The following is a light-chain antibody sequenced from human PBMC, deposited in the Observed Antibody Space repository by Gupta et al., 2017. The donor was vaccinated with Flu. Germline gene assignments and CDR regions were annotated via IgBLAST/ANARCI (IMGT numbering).Light chain of an antibody. Sequence: DIVMTQSPDSLAVALGGRATINCKSSQSLFYSSNNKNYLAWYQQKPGQPPKLLIYWASTRESGVPDRFSGSGSGTDFTLTISSLQAEDVALYYCQHDDITPYIFGQGTKLEIK. J-gene: IGKJ2*01. V-gene: IGKV4-1*01. CDR1: QSLFYSSNNKNY. CDR3: QHDDITPYI. CDR2: WAS.